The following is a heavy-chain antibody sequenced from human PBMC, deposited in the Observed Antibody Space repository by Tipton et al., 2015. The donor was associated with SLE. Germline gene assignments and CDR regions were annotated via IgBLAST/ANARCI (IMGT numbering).Heavy chain of an antibody. CDR2: INPIFATA. CDR3: ARGWSEVGSTPSPYGY. V-gene: IGHV1-69*05. CDR1: GGTFSRYA. Sequence: QSGAEVRKPGSSLKVSCKASGGTFSRYAISWVRQAPGQGLEWMGGINPIFATANYAQMFQGRVTITTDESTSTAYMDLSSLRSDDTAVYYCARGWSEVGSTPSPYGYWGQGTLVTVSS. J-gene: IGHJ4*02. D-gene: IGHD1-26*01.